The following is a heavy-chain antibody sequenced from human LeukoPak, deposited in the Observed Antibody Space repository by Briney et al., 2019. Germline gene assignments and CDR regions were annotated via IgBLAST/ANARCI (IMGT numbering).Heavy chain of an antibody. Sequence: GGSLRLSCSASGFTFSGYAMHWVRQAPGKGLEYVSGIPSNGGTTYYADSVKGRFTISRDNSKNTLYLQMSSLRAEDTAVYFCVRDRVVVTTTFDCWGQGTLVTVCS. CDR1: GFTFSGYA. V-gene: IGHV3-64D*06. CDR2: IPSNGGTT. CDR3: VRDRVVVTTTFDC. D-gene: IGHD2-21*02. J-gene: IGHJ4*02.